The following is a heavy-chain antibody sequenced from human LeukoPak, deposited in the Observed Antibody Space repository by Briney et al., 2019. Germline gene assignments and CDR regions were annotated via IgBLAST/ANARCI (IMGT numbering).Heavy chain of an antibody. J-gene: IGHJ4*02. D-gene: IGHD3-3*01. CDR1: GGSISSYH. Sequence: PSETLSLTCTVSGGSISSYHWSWIRQPAGKGLEWIGRIYTSGSTNYNPSLKSRVTMSVDTSKNQFSLKLSSVTAADTAVYYCARVRNYDFWSGPTFDYWGQGTLVTVSS. CDR2: IYTSGST. V-gene: IGHV4-4*07. CDR3: ARVRNYDFWSGPTFDY.